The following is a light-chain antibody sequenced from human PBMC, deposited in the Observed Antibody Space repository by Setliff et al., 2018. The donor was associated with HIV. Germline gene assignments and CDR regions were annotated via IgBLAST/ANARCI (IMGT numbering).Light chain of an antibody. CDR1: SSNIGAGYD. J-gene: IGLJ1*01. CDR2: VNN. V-gene: IGLV1-40*01. Sequence: QSVLTQPPSVSGAPGQRVTISCTGSSSNIGAGYDVHWYQQLPGTAPKLLIYVNNNRPSGVPDRFSGSKSGTSASLAITGLQAEDEADYYCQSYDSSLSGYVFGTGTKSPS. CDR3: QSYDSSLSGYV.